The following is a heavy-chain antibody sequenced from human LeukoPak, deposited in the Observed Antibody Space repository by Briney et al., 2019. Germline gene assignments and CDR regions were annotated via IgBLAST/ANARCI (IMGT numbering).Heavy chain of an antibody. CDR3: GKSYVRAFDI. J-gene: IGHJ3*02. V-gene: IGHV3-30-3*01. Sequence: PGGSLRLSCAASGFTFSSYAMHWVRQAPSKGLEWVAVISYDGSNKYYADSVKGRFTISRDNSKNTLYLQMNSLRAEDTAVYYCGKSYVRAFDIWGQGTMVTVSS. D-gene: IGHD3-16*01. CDR2: ISYDGSNK. CDR1: GFTFSSYA.